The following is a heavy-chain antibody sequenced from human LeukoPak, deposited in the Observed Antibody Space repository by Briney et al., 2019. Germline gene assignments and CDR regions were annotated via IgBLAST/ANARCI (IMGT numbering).Heavy chain of an antibody. Sequence: ASVKVSCKVSGYTLTGLSMHWVRQAPGKGLEWMGGFDLEDAETIYAQKFQGRVTMTEDTSTDTAYMELSSLRSEDTAVYFCATGYRSSSSCYARYWGQGTLVTVSS. CDR1: GYTLTGLS. V-gene: IGHV1-24*01. J-gene: IGHJ4*02. D-gene: IGHD2-2*01. CDR3: ATGYRSSSSCYARY. CDR2: FDLEDAET.